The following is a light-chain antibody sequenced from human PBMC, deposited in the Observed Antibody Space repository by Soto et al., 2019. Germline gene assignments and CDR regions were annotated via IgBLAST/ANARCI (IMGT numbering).Light chain of an antibody. V-gene: IGLV4-69*01. J-gene: IGLJ3*02. CDR1: SGHSSYA. Sequence: QLVLTQSPSASASLGASVNLTCTLSSGHSSYAIAWHQQQPEKGPRYLMKLNSDGSHSKGDGIPDRFSGSSSGAERYLTISSLQSEDEADYYCQTWGTGALWVFGGGTKVTVL. CDR2: LNSDGSH. CDR3: QTWGTGALWV.